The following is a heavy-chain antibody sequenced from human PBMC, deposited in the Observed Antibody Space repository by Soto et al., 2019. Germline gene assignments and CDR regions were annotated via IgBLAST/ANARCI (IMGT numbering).Heavy chain of an antibody. V-gene: IGHV3-33*01. Sequence: QVQLVESGGGVVQPGRSLRLSCAASGFTFSSYGMHWVRQAPGKGLEWVAVIWYDGSNKYYAESVQGRFTISRDNSKNTLYLQMISLRADDTAVYYCARAPLYDFWSGYYIDYGGQGTLVTVSS. CDR1: GFTFSSYG. D-gene: IGHD3-3*01. CDR2: IWYDGSNK. CDR3: ARAPLYDFWSGYYIDY. J-gene: IGHJ4*02.